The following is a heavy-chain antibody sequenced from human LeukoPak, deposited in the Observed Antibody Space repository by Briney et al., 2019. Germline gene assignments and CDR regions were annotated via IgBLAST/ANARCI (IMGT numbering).Heavy chain of an antibody. Sequence: SETLSLTCTVSGGSISSYYWSWIRQPPGKGLEWIGYIYYSGSTNYNPSLKSRVAMSVDTSKNQFSLKLSSVTAADTAVYYCARLSAFWSGYYYFDYWGQGTLVTVSS. V-gene: IGHV4-59*01. CDR1: GGSISSYY. CDR2: IYYSGST. D-gene: IGHD3-3*01. J-gene: IGHJ4*02. CDR3: ARLSAFWSGYYYFDY.